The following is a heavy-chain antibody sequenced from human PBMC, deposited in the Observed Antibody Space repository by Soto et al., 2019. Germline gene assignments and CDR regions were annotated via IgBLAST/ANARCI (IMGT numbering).Heavy chain of an antibody. Sequence: QVQLVQSGAEVKKPGSSVKVSCKASGGTFSTHAIIWVRQAPGHGLEWMGGIIPISGTTYYTQKFQGKVTITADEPTRTAFMELSSLKSVDTAVFYCARGYCSGGNCYSGMDVWGQGTMVTVSS. CDR2: IIPISGTT. V-gene: IGHV1-69*01. CDR1: GGTFSTHA. J-gene: IGHJ6*02. D-gene: IGHD2-15*01. CDR3: ARGYCSGGNCYSGMDV.